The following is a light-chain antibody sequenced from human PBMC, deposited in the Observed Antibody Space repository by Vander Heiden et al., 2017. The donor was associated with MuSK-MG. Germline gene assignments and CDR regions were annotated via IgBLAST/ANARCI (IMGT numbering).Light chain of an antibody. CDR2: DAS. V-gene: IGKV1-33*01. J-gene: IGKJ4*01. CDR1: QDITNS. Sequence: DIQMTQSPSSLSASVGDRVTITCQASQDITNSLNWYQQKPGKAPKLLIYDASNLETGVPSRFSGSGSGTDFTFTISSMKPEDIATYYCQQFEKLPLTFGGGTKVEIK. CDR3: QQFEKLPLT.